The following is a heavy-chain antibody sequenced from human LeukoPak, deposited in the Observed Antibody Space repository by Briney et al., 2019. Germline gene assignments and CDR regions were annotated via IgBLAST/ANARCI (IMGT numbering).Heavy chain of an antibody. Sequence: EGSLRLSCAASGFPFSTYAMNWVRLAPGKGLEWVSSIRGTGGDTYYADSVKGRFIISRDNSKNTLYLQMNSLRAEDTAVYYCAKSSWFDSFDYWGQGTLVTVSS. V-gene: IGHV3-23*01. CDR3: AKSSWFDSFDY. D-gene: IGHD3-10*01. CDR2: IRGTGGDT. J-gene: IGHJ4*02. CDR1: GFPFSTYA.